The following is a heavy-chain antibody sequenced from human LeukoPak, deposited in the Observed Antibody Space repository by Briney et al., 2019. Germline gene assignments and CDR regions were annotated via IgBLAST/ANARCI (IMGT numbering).Heavy chain of an antibody. Sequence: GGSLRLSXAASGFIFDDYAMHWVRQAPRKGLEWVSGISWNGDSIGYADSVKGRFTISRDNAKNSLYLQMNSLRAEDMAFYYCAKGIGPYYYDSSGYYLGDAFHIWGQGTMVTASS. D-gene: IGHD3-22*01. CDR3: AKGIGPYYYDSSGYYLGDAFHI. V-gene: IGHV3-9*03. J-gene: IGHJ3*02. CDR2: ISWNGDSI. CDR1: GFIFDDYA.